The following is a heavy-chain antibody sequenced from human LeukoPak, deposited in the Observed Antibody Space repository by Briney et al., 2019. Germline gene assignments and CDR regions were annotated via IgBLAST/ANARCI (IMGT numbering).Heavy chain of an antibody. CDR1: GFTFSSYW. V-gene: IGHV3-74*01. J-gene: IGHJ4*02. CDR2: INNDGSGT. D-gene: IGHD6-13*01. Sequence: GGSLRLSCAASGFTFSSYWMHWVRQAPGKGPVWVSRINNDGSGTTYADSVKGRFTISRDNAKNTLYLQMNSLRAEDTAVYYCARDRNRGIAAAGTLGYWGQGTLVTVSS. CDR3: ARDRNRGIAAAGTLGY.